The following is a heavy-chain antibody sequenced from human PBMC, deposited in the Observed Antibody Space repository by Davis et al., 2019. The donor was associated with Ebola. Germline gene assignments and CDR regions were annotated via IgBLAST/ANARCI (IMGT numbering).Heavy chain of an antibody. CDR1: GFSLNNRGEG. Sequence: SGPTLVKPTPTLTLTCTFSGFSLNNRGEGVAWIRQPPGKALEWLALIFWDDDKVYSPFLKTRISVTKDTSRNQVVLRMTNMDPADTATYFWAYRTESLLENWFDPWGQGTLVTVSS. V-gene: IGHV2-5*02. J-gene: IGHJ5*02. CDR2: IFWDDDK. D-gene: IGHD3-10*01. CDR3: AYRTESLLENWFDP.